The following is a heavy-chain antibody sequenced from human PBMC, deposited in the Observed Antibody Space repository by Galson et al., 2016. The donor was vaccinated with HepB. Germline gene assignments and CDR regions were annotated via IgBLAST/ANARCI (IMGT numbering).Heavy chain of an antibody. Sequence: SLRLSCAASGFTFSSYAMNWVRQAPGRGLEWVSSIANYRGRTDYADSVRGRFTISRDNSNNTLYLQMNSMRAEDTAVYYCAKGDPRWFDPWGQGTLVTVSS. CDR1: GFTFSSYA. D-gene: IGHD6-6*01. V-gene: IGHV3-23*01. CDR2: IANYRGRT. J-gene: IGHJ5*02. CDR3: AKGDPRWFDP.